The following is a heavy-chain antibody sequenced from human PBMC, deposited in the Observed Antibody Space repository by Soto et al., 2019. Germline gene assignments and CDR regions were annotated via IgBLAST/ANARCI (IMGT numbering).Heavy chain of an antibody. CDR1: GGAFSSYA. CDR2: IIPIFGTA. Sequence: SVKVSWKASGGAFSSYAISWVRQAPGQGLEWMGGIIPIFGTANYAQKFQGRVTITADESTSTAYMELSSLRSEDTAVYYCASNTVTSAYGMDVWGQGTTVTVSS. J-gene: IGHJ6*02. V-gene: IGHV1-69*13. D-gene: IGHD4-17*01. CDR3: ASNTVTSAYGMDV.